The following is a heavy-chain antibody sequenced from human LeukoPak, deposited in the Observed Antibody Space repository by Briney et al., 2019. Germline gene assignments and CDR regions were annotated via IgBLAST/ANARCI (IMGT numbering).Heavy chain of an antibody. CDR1: GYTLTGYY. CDR2: INPNSGGT. CDR3: VRGAPPHDAFDI. Sequence: ASVKVSCKASGYTLTGYYMHWVRQAPGQGLEWMGWINPNSGGTNYAQKFQGRVTMTRDTSISTAYMELSRLRSDDTAVYSCVRGAPPHDAFDIWGQGTMVTVSS. J-gene: IGHJ3*02. D-gene: IGHD1-26*01. V-gene: IGHV1-2*02.